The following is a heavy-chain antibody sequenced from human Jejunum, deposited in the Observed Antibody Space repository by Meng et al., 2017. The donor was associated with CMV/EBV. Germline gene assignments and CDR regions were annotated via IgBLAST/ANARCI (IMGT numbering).Heavy chain of an antibody. Sequence: VSGEASGDTLRTYTISWVRQAPGQGLEWMGSIIPFLDVSKYAQNFQGRVTFTADKSTNTIYMELSSLRSEDTAVYYCAREANYSFDLWGQGTLVTVSS. CDR3: AREANYSFDL. CDR1: GDTLRTYT. CDR2: IIPFLDVS. J-gene: IGHJ4*02. V-gene: IGHV1-69*04.